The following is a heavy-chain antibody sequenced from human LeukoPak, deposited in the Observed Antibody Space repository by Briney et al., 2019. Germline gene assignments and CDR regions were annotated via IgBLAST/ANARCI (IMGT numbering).Heavy chain of an antibody. D-gene: IGHD3-22*01. J-gene: IGHJ5*01. CDR3: ARDLWNFYDDSGYNRDFDS. CDR2: IGTYGGDT. V-gene: IGHV1-18*01. CDR1: TSR. Sequence: ASVKVSCKATSRISWARQAPGQGLEWMGWIGTYGGDTYYAQKFQGRITVTTDTSTSTVYMELRNLRSDDTAVYYCARDLWNFYDDSGYNRDFDSWGQGTLVTVSS.